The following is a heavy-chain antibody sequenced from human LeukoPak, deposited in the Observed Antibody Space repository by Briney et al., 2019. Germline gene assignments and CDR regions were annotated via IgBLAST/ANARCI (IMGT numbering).Heavy chain of an antibody. V-gene: IGHV4-34*12. J-gene: IGHJ4*02. CDR3: ARPRSTSGWDGDFDS. D-gene: IGHD6-19*01. Sequence: PSETLSLTCGVYGGSFSGYYWNWIRQPPGKGLEWIGEFIHSGSTDYNPSLKSRVTISVDTSKNQFSLNLSSVTAADTAVYYCARPRSTSGWDGDFDSWGQGTLVIVSS. CDR2: FIHSGST. CDR1: GGSFSGYY.